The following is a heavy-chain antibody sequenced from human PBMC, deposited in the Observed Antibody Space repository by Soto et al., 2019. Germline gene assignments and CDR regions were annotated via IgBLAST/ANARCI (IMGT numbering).Heavy chain of an antibody. Sequence: KLALTCTFSAGSVSRGKYYWVLSRQPPGKGLEWIGYFYYTGSTSYNPSLNSRVTISIDTSKNQFSLKVSSVTAADTAVYYCSRSMFYSDGSSCSPFDIWGQGILVTVSS. D-gene: IGHD3-22*01. V-gene: IGHV4-61*01. CDR1: AGSVSRGKYY. CDR2: FYYTGST. CDR3: SRSMFYSDGSSCSPFDI. J-gene: IGHJ5*02.